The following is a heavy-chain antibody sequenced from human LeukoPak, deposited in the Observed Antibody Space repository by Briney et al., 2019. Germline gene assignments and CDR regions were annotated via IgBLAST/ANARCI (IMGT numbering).Heavy chain of an antibody. CDR2: IYPADSDI. CDR1: GYSITSYW. J-gene: IGHJ5*02. CDR3: ARQEYCSGGSCYTWFDP. D-gene: IGHD2-15*01. Sequence: GESLQISCKGSGYSITSYWIAWVRQMPGEGLEWMGMIYPADSDIRYSPSFQGQVTISADKSISTAYLQWSSLKASDTAMYYCARQEYCSGGSCYTWFDPWGQGTLVTVSS. V-gene: IGHV5-51*01.